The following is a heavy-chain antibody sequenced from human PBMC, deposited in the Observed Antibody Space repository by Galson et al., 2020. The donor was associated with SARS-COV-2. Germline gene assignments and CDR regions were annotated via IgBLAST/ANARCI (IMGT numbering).Heavy chain of an antibody. J-gene: IGHJ4*02. D-gene: IGHD6-19*01. CDR1: GFTFSNYV. V-gene: IGHV3-30*03. CDR3: AREYGSGWVYFDY. Sequence: GESLKISCAVSGFTFSNYVMHWVRQAPGKGLEWVAVISEDGSNKYYADSVKGRFTISRDNSKNTLHVQVNSLRAEDTAVYYCAREYGSGWVYFDYWGQGTLVTVSS. CDR2: ISEDGSNK.